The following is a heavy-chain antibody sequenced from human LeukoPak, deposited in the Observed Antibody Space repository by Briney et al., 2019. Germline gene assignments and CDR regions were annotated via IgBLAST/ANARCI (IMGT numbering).Heavy chain of an antibody. V-gene: IGHV1-8*01. J-gene: IGHJ6*02. CDR3: AKDISCSGGSCYSRVYYYGMDV. CDR1: GYTFTSYD. D-gene: IGHD2-15*01. Sequence: ASVKVSCKASGYTFTSYDINWVRQATGQGLEWMGWMNPNSGNTGYAQKFQGRVTMTGNTSISTAYMELSSLRAEDTALYYCAKDISCSGGSCYSRVYYYGMDVWGQGTTVTVSS. CDR2: MNPNSGNT.